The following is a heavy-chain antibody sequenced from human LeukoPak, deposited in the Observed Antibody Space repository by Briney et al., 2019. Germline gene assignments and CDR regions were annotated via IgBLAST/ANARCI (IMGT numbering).Heavy chain of an antibody. J-gene: IGHJ4*02. Sequence: HPGGSLRLSCAASGFTFRSYWMGWVRQAPGKGLEWLANIKEDGSETYYLDSVKGRFIISRDNAENSLYLQMSSLRAEDTAVYYCAKDATRGGDFDSWGQGTLVTVSS. D-gene: IGHD2-15*01. CDR1: GFTFRSYW. CDR3: AKDATRGGDFDS. V-gene: IGHV3-7*01. CDR2: IKEDGSET.